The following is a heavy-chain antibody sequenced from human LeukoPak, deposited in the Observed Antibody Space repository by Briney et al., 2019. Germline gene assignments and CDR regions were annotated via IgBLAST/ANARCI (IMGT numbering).Heavy chain of an antibody. CDR3: AREPMGDSSSSPFDY. V-gene: IGHV1-8*02. Sequence: PTASVKVSCKASGGTFSSYAINWVRQATGQGLEWMGWMNPNSGNTGYAQKFQGRVTMTRNTSISTAYMELSSLRSEDTAVYYCAREPMGDSSSSPFDYWGQGTLVTVSS. CDR2: MNPNSGNT. J-gene: IGHJ4*02. CDR1: GGTFSSYA. D-gene: IGHD6-6*01.